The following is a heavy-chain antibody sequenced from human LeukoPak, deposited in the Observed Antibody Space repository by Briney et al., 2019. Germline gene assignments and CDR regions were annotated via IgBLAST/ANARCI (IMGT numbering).Heavy chain of an antibody. J-gene: IGHJ4*02. CDR1: GFVFSGSV. CDR3: TTDSYDSSGYYYDDY. D-gene: IGHD3-22*01. V-gene: IGHV3-15*01. CDR2: IKSKTDGGTT. Sequence: PGGSLRLSCAASGFVFSGSVVSWVRQTPGKGLEWVGRIKSKTDGGTTDYAAPVKGRFTISRDDSKNTLYLQMNSLKTEDTAVYYCTTDSYDSSGYYYDDYWGQGTLVTVSS.